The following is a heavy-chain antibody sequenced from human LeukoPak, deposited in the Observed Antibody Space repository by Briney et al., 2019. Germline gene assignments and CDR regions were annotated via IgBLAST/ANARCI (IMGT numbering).Heavy chain of an antibody. J-gene: IGHJ4*02. D-gene: IGHD6-19*01. CDR2: VNSDESTI. V-gene: IGHV3-74*01. Sequence: PGGSLRLSCATSGFTFISYWMHWVRQAPGEGLEWVSNVNSDESTIHYADSVKGRFTVSRDNAKNMLYLQMNSLRVEDTAIYYCVRENSGFDYWGQGTLVAVSS. CDR1: GFTFISYW. CDR3: VRENSGFDY.